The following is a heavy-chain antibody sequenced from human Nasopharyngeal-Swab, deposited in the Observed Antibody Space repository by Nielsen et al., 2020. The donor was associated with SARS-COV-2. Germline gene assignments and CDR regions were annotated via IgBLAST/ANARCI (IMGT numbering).Heavy chain of an antibody. J-gene: IGHJ4*02. Sequence: FILHSYAMSRVRQAPGKGLEWVSAISGGGTTYYAHSVKGRFTISRDNSKNTLYLQMNSLRAEDTAIYYCARVAGDYYYGSRYFDYWGQGTLVTVSS. CDR2: ISGGGTT. CDR1: FILHSYA. V-gene: IGHV3-23*01. CDR3: ARVAGDYYYGSRYFDY. D-gene: IGHD3-10*01.